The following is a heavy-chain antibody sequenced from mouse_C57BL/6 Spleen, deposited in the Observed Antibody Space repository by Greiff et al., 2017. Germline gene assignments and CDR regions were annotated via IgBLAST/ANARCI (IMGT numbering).Heavy chain of an antibody. CDR2: ISSGGSTI. V-gene: IGHV5-17*01. CDR3: ARRITTVVANYAMDY. J-gene: IGHJ4*01. Sequence: EVQLVESGGGLVKPGGSLKLSCAASGFTFSDYGIHWFRQAPEKGLEWVAYISSGGSTIYYADTVKGRFTISRDNAKNTLFLQMTSLRSEDTAMYYCARRITTVVANYAMDYWGQGTSVTVSS. CDR1: GFTFSDYG. D-gene: IGHD1-1*01.